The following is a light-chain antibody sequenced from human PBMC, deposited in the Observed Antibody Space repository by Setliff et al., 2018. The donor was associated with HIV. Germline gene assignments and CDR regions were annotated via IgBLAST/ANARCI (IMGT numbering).Light chain of an antibody. Sequence: QSALAQPASVSGSSGQSITISCTGTSTDVGGYDYVSWYQHHTGKAPKLIIFDVNNRPPGISNRFSGSKSGNTASLTISGLQAEDEGDYYCSSYTSSSSVFGGGTKVTVL. CDR3: SSYTSSSSV. CDR2: DVN. CDR1: STDVGGYDY. J-gene: IGLJ6*01. V-gene: IGLV2-14*01.